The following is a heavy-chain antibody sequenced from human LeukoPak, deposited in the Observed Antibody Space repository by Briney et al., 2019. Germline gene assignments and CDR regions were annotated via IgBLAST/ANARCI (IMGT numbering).Heavy chain of an antibody. J-gene: IGHJ4*02. D-gene: IGHD3-22*01. CDR2: IYTSGST. Sequence: PSETLSLTCAVYGGSFSGYYWSWIRQPAGKGLEWIGRIYTSGSTNYNPSLKSRVTISVDTSKNQFSLKLSSVTAADTAVYYCAKSYYYDSSGELDYWGQGTLVTVSS. CDR3: AKSYYYDSSGELDY. V-gene: IGHV4-59*10. CDR1: GGSFSGYY.